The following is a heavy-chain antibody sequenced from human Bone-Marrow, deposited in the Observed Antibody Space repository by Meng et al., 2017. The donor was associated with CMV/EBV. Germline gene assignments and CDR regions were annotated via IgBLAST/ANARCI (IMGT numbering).Heavy chain of an antibody. J-gene: IGHJ6*02. CDR1: GYTFTSYD. CDR2: MNPNSGNT. CDR3: ARHYSNYYYYYYYGMDV. V-gene: IGHV1-8*01. Sequence: ASVKVSCKASGYTFTSYDINWVRQATGQGLEWMGWMNPNSGNTGYAQKFQGRVTMTRNTSISTAYMELSSLRSEDTAVYYCARHYSNYYYYYYYGMDVWGQGTTVTVSS. D-gene: IGHD4-11*01.